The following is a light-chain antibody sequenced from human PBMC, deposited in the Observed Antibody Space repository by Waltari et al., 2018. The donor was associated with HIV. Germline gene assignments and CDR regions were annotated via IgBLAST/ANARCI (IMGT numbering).Light chain of an antibody. CDR2: DAS. V-gene: IGKV3-11*01. CDR1: ESVSSY. Sequence: EVVLTLSPATLSLSPGERVTLSCRASESVSSYLAWYQQKPGQAPRLLIYDASNRATGIPARFSGSGSGTDFTLTISSLEPEDFAVYYCHHRSNWPLTFGGGTKVEI. J-gene: IGKJ4*01. CDR3: HHRSNWPLT.